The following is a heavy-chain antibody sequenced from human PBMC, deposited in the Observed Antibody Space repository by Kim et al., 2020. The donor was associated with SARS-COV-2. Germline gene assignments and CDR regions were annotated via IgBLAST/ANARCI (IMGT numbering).Heavy chain of an antibody. J-gene: IGHJ6*02. Sequence: ASVKVSCKASGYTFTSYYMHWVRQAPGQGLEWMGIINPSGGSTSYAQKFQGRVTMTRDTSTSTVYMELSSLRSEDTAVYYCASTVTTLDYYYYGMDVWGQGTTVTVSS. CDR2: INPSGGST. D-gene: IGHD4-17*01. CDR1: GYTFTSYY. V-gene: IGHV1-46*01. CDR3: ASTVTTLDYYYYGMDV.